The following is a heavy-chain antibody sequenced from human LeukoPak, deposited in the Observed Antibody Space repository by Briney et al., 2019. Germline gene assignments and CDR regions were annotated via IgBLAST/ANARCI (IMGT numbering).Heavy chain of an antibody. Sequence: SETLSLTCTVSGASISSGGYYWSWIRRHPGKGLEWIGYIYYSGDTYYNPSLKSRVFISVDTSENQFSLKLSSVTAADTAVYYCARARSGSTLDYWGQGTLVTVSS. CDR2: IYYSGDT. J-gene: IGHJ4*02. V-gene: IGHV4-31*03. D-gene: IGHD3-3*01. CDR1: GASISSGGYY. CDR3: ARARSGSTLDY.